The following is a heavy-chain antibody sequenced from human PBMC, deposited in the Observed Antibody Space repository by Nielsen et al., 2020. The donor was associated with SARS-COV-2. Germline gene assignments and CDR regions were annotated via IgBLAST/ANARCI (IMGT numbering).Heavy chain of an antibody. CDR3: ARGPLYDSSGYYYVGHYYYYYMDV. Sequence: ASVKVSCKASGYTFTSYYMHWVRQAPGQGLEWMGIINPSGGSTSYAQKFQGRVTMTRDTSTSIVYMELSSLRSEDTAVYYCARGPLYDSSGYYYVGHYYYYYMDVWGKGTTVTVSS. D-gene: IGHD3-22*01. CDR1: GYTFTSYY. V-gene: IGHV1-46*01. CDR2: INPSGGST. J-gene: IGHJ6*03.